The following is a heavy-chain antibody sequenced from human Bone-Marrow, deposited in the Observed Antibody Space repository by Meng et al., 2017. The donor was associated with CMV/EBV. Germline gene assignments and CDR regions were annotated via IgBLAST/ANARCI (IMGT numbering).Heavy chain of an antibody. CDR3: ARDNTDYASDY. V-gene: IGHV1-46*01. CDR2: INPSGGRT. CDR1: GGTFSSYA. Sequence: ASVKVSCKASGGTFSSYAISWVRQAPGQGLEWMGIINPSGGRTNYAQKFQGRITMTSDTSTSAVYMELNRLRSDDAAVYFCARDNTDYASDYWGQGTLVTFSS. D-gene: IGHD4-17*01. J-gene: IGHJ4*02.